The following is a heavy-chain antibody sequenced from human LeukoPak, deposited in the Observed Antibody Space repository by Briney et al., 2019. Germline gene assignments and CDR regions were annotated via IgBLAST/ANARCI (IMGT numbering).Heavy chain of an antibody. CDR1: GFTFGDYA. Sequence: GGSLRLSCTASGFTFGDYAMSWVRQAPGKGLEWVSNISGSGSGGGTYYADSVKGRFTISRDNSKNTLYLQMNSLRAEDTAVYYCAKSGLNRFDYWGQGSLVTVSS. CDR2: ISGSGSGGGT. J-gene: IGHJ4*02. D-gene: IGHD2-15*01. CDR3: AKSGLNRFDY. V-gene: IGHV3-23*01.